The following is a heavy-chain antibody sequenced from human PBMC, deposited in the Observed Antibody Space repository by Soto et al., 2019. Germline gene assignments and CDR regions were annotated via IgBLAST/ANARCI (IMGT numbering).Heavy chain of an antibody. V-gene: IGHV1-69*13. J-gene: IGHJ6*02. CDR1: GGTFGSYA. Sequence: SVKVSCKASGGTFGSYAISWVRQAPGQGLEWMGGIIPIFGTANYAQKFQGRVTITADESTSTAYMELSSLRSEDTAVYYCARPYDSSGYYPPGPYYYYYGMDVWGQGTTVTVSS. D-gene: IGHD3-22*01. CDR2: IIPIFGTA. CDR3: ARPYDSSGYYPPGPYYYYYGMDV.